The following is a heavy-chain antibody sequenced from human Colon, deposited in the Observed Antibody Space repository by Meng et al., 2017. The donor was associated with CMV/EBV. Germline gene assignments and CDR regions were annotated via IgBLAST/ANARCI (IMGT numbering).Heavy chain of an antibody. V-gene: IGHV3-7*01. CDR1: AFTFSSNW. Sequence: GGSLRLSCAASAFTFSSNWMNWVRQAPGRGLEWVANINQDGSEKNYVDSVKGRYTISRDNAKNSLYLQMNSLRVEDTAVYYCAGGLFDYWGHEALVTVSS. CDR3: AGGLFDY. CDR2: INQDGSEK. J-gene: IGHJ4*01. D-gene: IGHD2-15*01.